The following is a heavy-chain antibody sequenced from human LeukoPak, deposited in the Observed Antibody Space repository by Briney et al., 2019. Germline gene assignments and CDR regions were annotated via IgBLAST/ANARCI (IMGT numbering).Heavy chain of an antibody. D-gene: IGHD4-17*01. CDR2: INHSGST. CDR1: GGSFSGYY. J-gene: IGHJ3*02. CDR3: ARGWAVTTIDAFDI. Sequence: PSKTLSLTCAVYGGSFSGYYWSWIRQPPGKGLEWIGEINHSGSTNYNPSLKSRVTISVDTSKNQFSLKLSSVTAADTAVYYCARGWAVTTIDAFDIWGQGTMVTVSS. V-gene: IGHV4-34*01.